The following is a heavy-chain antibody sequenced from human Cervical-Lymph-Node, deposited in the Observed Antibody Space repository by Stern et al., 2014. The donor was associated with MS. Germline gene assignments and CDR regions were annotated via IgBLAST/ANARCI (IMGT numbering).Heavy chain of an antibody. CDR2: ISGSGDST. CDR3: AKDHFGYYGMDV. Sequence: EVQLEESGGGLVQPGGSLRLSCAASGFTFSSYAMSWVRQAPGQGLEWVSVISGSGDSTYYADSVKGRFTISRDNSKNTLHLQMNSLRAEDTAIYYCAKDHFGYYGMDVWGQGTTVTVSS. CDR1: GFTFSSYA. D-gene: IGHD3-3*01. V-gene: IGHV3-23*04. J-gene: IGHJ6*02.